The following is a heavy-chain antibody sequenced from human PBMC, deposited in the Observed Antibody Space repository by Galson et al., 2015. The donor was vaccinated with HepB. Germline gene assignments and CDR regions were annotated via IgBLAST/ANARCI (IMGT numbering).Heavy chain of an antibody. CDR1: GFTLSPYA. CDR3: AGSQRWLQSYLDY. Sequence: SLRLSCAASGFTLSPYAMDWVRQAPGKGLEWVAVISYDGSNKYYADSVKGRFTISRDNSKNTLYLQMNSLRAEDTAMYFCAGSQRWLQSYLDYWGQGTLVTVSS. CDR2: ISYDGSNK. J-gene: IGHJ4*02. D-gene: IGHD5-24*01. V-gene: IGHV3-30-3*01.